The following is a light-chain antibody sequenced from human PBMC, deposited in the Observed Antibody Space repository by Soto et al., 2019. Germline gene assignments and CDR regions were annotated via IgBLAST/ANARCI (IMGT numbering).Light chain of an antibody. CDR2: GAS. Sequence: DIQMTQSPSSLSASVGDRVTITCRASQTITTYLNWYQQKPGKAPQLLIYGASILQSGVPSRFTGSGSGTDFTLTISSLQPEDFAPYHCQQGHSTPWTFGQGTKVEIK. V-gene: IGKV1-39*01. CDR3: QQGHSTPWT. J-gene: IGKJ1*01. CDR1: QTITTY.